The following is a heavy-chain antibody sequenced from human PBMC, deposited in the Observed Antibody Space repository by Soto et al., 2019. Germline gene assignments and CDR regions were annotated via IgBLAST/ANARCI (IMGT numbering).Heavy chain of an antibody. D-gene: IGHD6-19*01. CDR1: GYSFTSYW. Sequence: GESLKISCKGSGYSFTSYWIGWVRQMPGKGLEWMGIIYPGDSDTRYSPSFQGQVTISADKSISTAYLQWSSLKASDTAMYYCARHGSSGWQNPHNDYWGQGTLVTVSS. V-gene: IGHV5-51*01. CDR2: IYPGDSDT. J-gene: IGHJ4*02. CDR3: ARHGSSGWQNPHNDY.